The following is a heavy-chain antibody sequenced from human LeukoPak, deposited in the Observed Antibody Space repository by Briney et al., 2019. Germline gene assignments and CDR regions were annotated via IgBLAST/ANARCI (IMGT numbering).Heavy chain of an antibody. CDR2: ISGSGGST. V-gene: IGHV3-23*01. Sequence: GGSLRLSCAASGFTVSSNYVSRVRQAPGKGLEWVSVISGSGGSTFYADSVKGRFTISRDNSKNTLYLQMNSLRAEDTAVYYCATGTGIAVADTFDYWGQGTLVTVSS. CDR1: GFTVSSNY. D-gene: IGHD6-19*01. J-gene: IGHJ4*02. CDR3: ATGTGIAVADTFDY.